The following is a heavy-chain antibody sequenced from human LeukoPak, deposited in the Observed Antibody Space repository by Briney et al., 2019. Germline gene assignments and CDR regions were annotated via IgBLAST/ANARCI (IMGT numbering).Heavy chain of an antibody. D-gene: IGHD3-16*01. CDR2: INRDGGDK. V-gene: IGHV3-7*02. J-gene: IGHJ5*02. CDR3: ARVLVRGTNWIDP. CDR1: GFALSTYW. Sequence: GGSLRLSCAASGFALSTYWMSWVPHAPGKGLEWVDNINRDGGDKYYVDSVKGRFTISRDNAKNSLYLQMNSLRAEDSAVYYCARVLVRGTNWIDPWGQGTLVTVSS.